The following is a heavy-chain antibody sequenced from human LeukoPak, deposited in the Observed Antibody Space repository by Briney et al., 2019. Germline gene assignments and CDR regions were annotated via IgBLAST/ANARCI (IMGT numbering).Heavy chain of an antibody. J-gene: IGHJ4*02. CDR2: ISAGGDVT. V-gene: IGHV3-23*01. Sequence: GGSLRLSCAASGITFTSHAMSWVRQAPGKGLEWVSCISAGGDVTNYADSVKGRFTISRDTSTNTLFLQMNRLTAEDTAVYYCAKSRFDTGWTNDDWGQGTLVTVSS. CDR3: AKSRFDTGWTNDD. CDR1: GITFTSHA. D-gene: IGHD6-19*01.